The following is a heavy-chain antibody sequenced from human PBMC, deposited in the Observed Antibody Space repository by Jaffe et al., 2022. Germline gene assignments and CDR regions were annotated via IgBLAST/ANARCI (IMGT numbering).Heavy chain of an antibody. CDR2: IYHSGST. CDR3: ARINDILTGYYPDAFDI. V-gene: IGHV4-38-2*01. D-gene: IGHD3-9*01. CDR1: GYSISSGYY. J-gene: IGHJ3*02. Sequence: QVQLQESGPGLVKPSETLSLTCAVSGYSISSGYYWGWIRQPPGKGLEWIGSIYHSGSTYYNPSLKSRVTISVDTSKNQFSLKLSSVTAADTAVYYCARINDILTGYYPDAFDIWGQGTMVTVSS.